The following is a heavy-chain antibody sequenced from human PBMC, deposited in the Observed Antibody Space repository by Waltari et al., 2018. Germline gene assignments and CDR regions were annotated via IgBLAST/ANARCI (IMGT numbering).Heavy chain of an antibody. CDR2: IDNDGADI. J-gene: IGHJ5*02. CDR1: GFSFGSYW. Sequence: EVQLVQSGGGLVQPGGSLRLPCVGSGFSFGSYWMHWVRQTPGKGLVWVSRIDNDGADIKYADFVEGRFTVSRDNAKNTLSLQMNSLRTEDTAVYYCTRDTPHAWFNPWGQGTLVTVSS. V-gene: IGHV3-74*01. CDR3: TRDTPHAWFNP.